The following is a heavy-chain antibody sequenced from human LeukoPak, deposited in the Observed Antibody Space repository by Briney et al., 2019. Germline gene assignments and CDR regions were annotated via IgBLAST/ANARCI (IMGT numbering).Heavy chain of an antibody. V-gene: IGHV4-61*10. J-gene: IGHJ2*01. Sequence: PSETLSLTCTVSGGSISSGSYYWSWIRQPAGKGLEWIGSIYYSGSTYYNPSLKSRVTISVDTSKNQFSLKLSSVTAADTAVYYCASGRAYWYFDLWGRGTLVTVSS. D-gene: IGHD1-26*01. CDR1: GGSISSGSYY. CDR2: IYYSGST. CDR3: ASGRAYWYFDL.